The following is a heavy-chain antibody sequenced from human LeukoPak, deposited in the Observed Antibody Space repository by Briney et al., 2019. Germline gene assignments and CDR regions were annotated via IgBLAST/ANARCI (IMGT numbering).Heavy chain of an antibody. CDR3: ARWVRGPTAFDY. J-gene: IGHJ4*02. Sequence: SETLSLTCTVSGGSISSYYWSWIRQPPGKGLEWIGYIYYSGSTNYNPSLKSRVTISVGTSKNQFSLKLSSVTAADTAVYYCARWVRGPTAFDYWGQGTLVTVSS. V-gene: IGHV4-59*08. D-gene: IGHD3-10*01. CDR2: IYYSGST. CDR1: GGSISSYY.